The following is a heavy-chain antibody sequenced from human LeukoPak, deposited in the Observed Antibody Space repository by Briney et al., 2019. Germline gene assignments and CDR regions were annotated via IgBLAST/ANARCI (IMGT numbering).Heavy chain of an antibody. Sequence: HPGGSLRLSCAASGFTVSSNYMSWVRQAPGKGLERVSVIYSGGSTYYADSVKGRFTISRDNSKNTLYLQMNSLRAEDTAVYYCARWGRDLDAFDIWGQGTMVTVSS. V-gene: IGHV3-66*01. J-gene: IGHJ3*02. CDR2: IYSGGST. CDR1: GFTVSSNY. CDR3: ARWGRDLDAFDI. D-gene: IGHD3-16*01.